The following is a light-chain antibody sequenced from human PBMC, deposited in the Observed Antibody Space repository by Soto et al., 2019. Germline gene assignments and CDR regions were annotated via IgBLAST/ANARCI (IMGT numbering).Light chain of an antibody. V-gene: IGKV3-11*01. CDR1: QTVNNY. CDR3: QQRASWL. CDR2: DAY. Sequence: EIVLTQSPATLSLSPGEGATLSCRDSQTVNNYVSWYQQRPGQAPRLLSYDAYNRATGIPARCSGSGSGTEFTLTISSLEPEDFAVYYCQQRASWLFGGGTKVE. J-gene: IGKJ4*01.